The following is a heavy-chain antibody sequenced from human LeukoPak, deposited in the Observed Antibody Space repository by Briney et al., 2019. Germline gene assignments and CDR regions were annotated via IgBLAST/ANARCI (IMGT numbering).Heavy chain of an antibody. D-gene: IGHD3-3*01. J-gene: IGHJ5*02. Sequence: GGSLRLSCEASGFTFSTYVMSWVRQAPGKGLECVSSISGSGGTTYYADSVKGRFTISRDNAKNTLYLQMNSLRAEDTAVYYCARESGWNDFWSGYYGWFDPWGQGTLVTVSS. CDR3: ARESGWNDFWSGYYGWFDP. V-gene: IGHV3-23*01. CDR1: GFTFSTYV. CDR2: ISGSGGTT.